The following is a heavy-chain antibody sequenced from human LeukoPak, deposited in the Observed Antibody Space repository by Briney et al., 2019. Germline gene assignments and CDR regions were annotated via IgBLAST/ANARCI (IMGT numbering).Heavy chain of an antibody. CDR3: ARDLGFCSSTSCYSWFDP. CDR1: GGSISSYY. Sequence: SETLSLTCTVYGGSISSYYWSGIRQPPGKGLKWIGYIYYSGNTNYNPSLKSRVTISVDTSKNQFSLKLSSVTAADTAVYYCARDLGFCSSTSCYSWFDPWGQGTLVTVSS. CDR2: IYYSGNT. V-gene: IGHV4-59*01. D-gene: IGHD2-2*02. J-gene: IGHJ5*02.